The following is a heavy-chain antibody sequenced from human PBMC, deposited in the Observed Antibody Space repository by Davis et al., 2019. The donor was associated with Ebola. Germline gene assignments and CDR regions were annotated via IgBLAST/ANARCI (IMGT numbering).Heavy chain of an antibody. D-gene: IGHD2-15*01. J-gene: IGHJ6*02. CDR3: ARSGHCSGGSCYGGAYYYYYYGMDV. Sequence: ASVKVSCKASGGTFSSYAISWVRQAPGQGLEWMGWISAYNGNTNYAQKLQGRVTMTTDTSTSTAYMELRSLRSDDTAVYYCARSGHCSGGSCYGGAYYYYYYGMDVWGQGTTVTVSS. V-gene: IGHV1-18*01. CDR1: GGTFSSYA. CDR2: ISAYNGNT.